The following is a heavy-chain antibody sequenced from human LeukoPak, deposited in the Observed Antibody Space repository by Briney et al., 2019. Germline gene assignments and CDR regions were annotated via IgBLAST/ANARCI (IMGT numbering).Heavy chain of an antibody. CDR3: ARESGSGSHLDY. V-gene: IGHV4-39*07. J-gene: IGHJ4*02. CDR2: IYYSGST. Sequence: SETLSLTCTVSGGSISSSSYYWGWIRQPPGKGLEWIGSIYYSGSTYYNPSLKSRVTISVDTSKNQFSLKLSSVTAADTAVYYCARESGSGSHLDYWGQGTLVTVSS. CDR1: GGSISSSSYY. D-gene: IGHD3-10*01.